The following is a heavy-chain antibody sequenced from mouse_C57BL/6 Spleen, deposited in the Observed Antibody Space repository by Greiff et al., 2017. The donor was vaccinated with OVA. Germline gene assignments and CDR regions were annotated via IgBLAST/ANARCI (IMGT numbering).Heavy chain of an antibody. J-gene: IGHJ1*03. CDR2: INPNYGTT. V-gene: IGHV1-39*01. Sequence: LVEPGASVKISCKASGYSFTDYNMNWVKQSNGKSLEWIGVINPNYGTTSYNQKFKGKATLTVDQSSSTAYMQLNSLTSEDSAVYYCARHDGYYVYFDVWGTGTTVTVSS. CDR3: ARHDGYYVYFDV. CDR1: GYSFTDYN. D-gene: IGHD2-3*01.